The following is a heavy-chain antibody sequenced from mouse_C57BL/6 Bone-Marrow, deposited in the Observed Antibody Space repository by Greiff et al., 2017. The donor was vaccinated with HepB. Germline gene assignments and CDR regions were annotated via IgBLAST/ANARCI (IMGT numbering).Heavy chain of an antibody. CDR3: ARRIYYALDY. J-gene: IGHJ2*01. CDR2: ISSGSSTI. Sequence: DVMLVESGGGLVKPGGSLKLSCAASGFTFSDYGMHWVRQAPEKGLEWVAYISSGSSTIYYADTVKGRCTISRDNAKNTLFLQMTSLRSEDTAMYYCARRIYYALDYWGQGTTLTVSS. D-gene: IGHD2-1*01. CDR1: GFTFSDYG. V-gene: IGHV5-17*01.